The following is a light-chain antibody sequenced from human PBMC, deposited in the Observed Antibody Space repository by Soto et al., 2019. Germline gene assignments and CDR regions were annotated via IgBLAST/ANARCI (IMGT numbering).Light chain of an antibody. CDR2: DVS. Sequence: QSALTQPASVSGSPGQSITISCTGTSSDVGGYNYVSWYQQHPGKAPKLMIYDVSNRPSGVSNRFSGSKSGNTASLTISGLQAEDEADYYCSLYTSSSTPYVVFGGGTKVTVL. V-gene: IGLV2-14*01. CDR3: SLYTSSSTPYVV. CDR1: SSDVGGYNY. J-gene: IGLJ2*01.